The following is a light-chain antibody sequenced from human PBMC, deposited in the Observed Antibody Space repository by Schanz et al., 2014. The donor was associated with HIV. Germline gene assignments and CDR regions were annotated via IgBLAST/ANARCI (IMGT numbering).Light chain of an antibody. CDR2: DVT. CDR1: SSDVGGYNY. CDR3: SSYTTTSTYV. V-gene: IGLV2-14*01. J-gene: IGLJ1*01. Sequence: QSALTQPASVSGSPGQSITISCTGTSSDVGGYNYVSWYQQHPGKAPKLMIYDVTKRPSGVPDRFSGSKSGNTASLTVSGLQAEDEADYYCSSYTTTSTYVFGAGTKVTVV.